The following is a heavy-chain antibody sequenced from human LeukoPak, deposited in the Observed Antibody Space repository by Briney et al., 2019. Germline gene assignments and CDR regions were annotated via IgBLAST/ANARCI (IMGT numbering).Heavy chain of an antibody. V-gene: IGHV3-30*04. CDR3: ARDIWNGSFDC. CDR2: ISYDGSNK. Sequence: GGSLRLSCAASGFTFSSYAMHWVRQAPGKGLEWVAVISYDGSNKYYADSVKGRFTISRDNSKNTLYLQMNSLRAEDTAVYYCARDIWNGSFDCWGQGTLVTVSS. D-gene: IGHD1-1*01. CDR1: GFTFSSYA. J-gene: IGHJ4*02.